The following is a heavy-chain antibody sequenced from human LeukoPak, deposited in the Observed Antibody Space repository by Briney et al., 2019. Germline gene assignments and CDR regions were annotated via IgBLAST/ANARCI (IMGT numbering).Heavy chain of an antibody. D-gene: IGHD3-3*01. V-gene: IGHV1-18*01. CDR1: GYTFTSYG. CDR2: ISAYNGNT. J-gene: IGHJ6*03. CDR3: ARSRFLETDYYYMDV. Sequence: ASVKVSCKASGYTFTSYGISWVRQAPGQGLEWMGWISAYNGNTNYAQKLQGRVTMTTDTSTSTAYMELRSLRSDDTAVYYCARSRFLETDYYYMDVWGKGTTVTVSS.